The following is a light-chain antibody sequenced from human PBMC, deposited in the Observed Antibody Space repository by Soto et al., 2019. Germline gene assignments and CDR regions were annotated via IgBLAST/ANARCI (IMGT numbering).Light chain of an antibody. CDR1: QGVRSY. CDR2: GAS. J-gene: IGKJ3*01. Sequence: IQLTQSPSSLSASVGDRVTITCRASQGVRSYLAWYQQKPGQAPKLLIYGASTLQSGVPSRFSGSGSGTDFTLTFSNLQPEDFATYYCQQLNSYPSITFGPGTTVDVK. V-gene: IGKV1-9*01. CDR3: QQLNSYPSIT.